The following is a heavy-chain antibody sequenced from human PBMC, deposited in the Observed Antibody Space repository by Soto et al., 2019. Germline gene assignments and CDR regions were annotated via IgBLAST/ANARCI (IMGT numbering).Heavy chain of an antibody. Sequence: QVQLQESGPGLVKPSETLSLTCTVSGGSISSYYWSWIRQPPGKGLEWIGYIYYSGSTSYNPSLKSRVTISLDTSKTQFSLELSSVTAAYTAVFYCARGPSVTWYFDLWGRGTLVTVSS. CDR1: GGSISSYY. CDR3: ARGPSVTWYFDL. CDR2: IYYSGST. V-gene: IGHV4-59*01. J-gene: IGHJ2*01. D-gene: IGHD3-10*01.